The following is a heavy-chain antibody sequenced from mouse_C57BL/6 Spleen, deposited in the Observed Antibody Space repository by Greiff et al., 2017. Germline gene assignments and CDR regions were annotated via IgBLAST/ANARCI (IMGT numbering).Heavy chain of an antibody. CDR3: TKGILGY. J-gene: IGHJ2*01. V-gene: IGHV14-4*01. CDR2: IDPENGDT. CDR1: GFNIKDDY. Sequence: EVQLQQSGAELVRPGASVKLSCTASGFNIKDDYMHWVKQRPEQGLEWIGWIDPENGDTEYASKFQGKATITADTSSNTAYLQLSSLTSEDTAVYYCTKGILGYWGQGTTLTVSS.